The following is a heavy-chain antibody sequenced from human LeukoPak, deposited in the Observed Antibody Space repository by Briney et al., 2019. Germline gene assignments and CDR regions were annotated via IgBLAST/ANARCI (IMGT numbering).Heavy chain of an antibody. CDR3: ARDPDAVASHLDY. J-gene: IGHJ4*02. CDR2: ISSGGSTM. V-gene: IGHV3-48*03. CDR1: GFTFSSYE. Sequence: PGGSLRLSCAASGFTFSSYEMNWFRQAPGKALEWISYISSGGSTMYYADSVKGRFTISRDNAKNSLSLQMDSLRADDTAVYYCARDPDAVASHLDYWGQGTLVTVSS.